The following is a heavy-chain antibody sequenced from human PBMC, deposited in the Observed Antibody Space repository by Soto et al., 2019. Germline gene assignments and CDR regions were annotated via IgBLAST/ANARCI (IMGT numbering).Heavy chain of an antibody. D-gene: IGHD6-13*01. CDR2: SYYSGST. CDR1: GGSISSSSYY. CDR3: ARHADSSSWTGPESNRFDP. V-gene: IGHV4-39*01. J-gene: IGHJ5*02. Sequence: PSETLSLTCTVSGGSISSSSYYWGWIGQPPWKGLEGLGSSYYSGSTYYNPSLKSVVTISVDTSKNQFSLKLSSVTAADTAVYYCARHADSSSWTGPESNRFDPGGQGTLVSVS.